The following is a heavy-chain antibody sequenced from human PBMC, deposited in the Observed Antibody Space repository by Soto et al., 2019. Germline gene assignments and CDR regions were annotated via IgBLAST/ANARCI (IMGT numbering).Heavy chain of an antibody. CDR2: ISGSGGST. V-gene: IGHV3-23*01. CDR1: GCTFSSYA. Sequence: EVQLLESGGGLVQPGGSLRLSCAASGCTFSSYAMNWVRQAPGKGLEWVSVISGSGGSTYYADSVKGRFTISRDNSKNTLYLQMNSLRAEDTAVYYCARRSSGWYFDYWGQGTLVTVSS. D-gene: IGHD6-19*01. CDR3: ARRSSGWYFDY. J-gene: IGHJ4*02.